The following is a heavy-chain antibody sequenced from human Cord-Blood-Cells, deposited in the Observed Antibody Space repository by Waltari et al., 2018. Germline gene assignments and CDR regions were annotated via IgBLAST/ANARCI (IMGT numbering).Heavy chain of an antibody. V-gene: IGHV4-34*01. CDR3: ARGGVYGSGSYYNLY. J-gene: IGHJ4*02. CDR1: GGSFSGYY. CDR2: INHSGST. D-gene: IGHD3-10*01. Sequence: QVQLQQWGAGRLKPSETLSLTCAVYGGSFSGYYLSWIRQPPGKGLEWIGEINHSGSTNYNPSLKSRVTISVDTSKNQFSLKLSSVTAADTAVYYCARGGVYGSGSYYNLYWGQGTLVTVSS.